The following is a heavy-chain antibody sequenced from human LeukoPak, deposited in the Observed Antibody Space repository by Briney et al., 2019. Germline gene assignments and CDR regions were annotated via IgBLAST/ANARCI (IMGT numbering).Heavy chain of an antibody. Sequence: PGGSLRLSCAGSGITLRSYPMSWVRQAPGKGLEWDSGISGSGDGANTYYADSVKGRFTISRDIFKNTLYLQMNSLRAEDTAVYYCTKDFEGTFDPWGQGTLVTVSS. CDR1: GITLRSYP. V-gene: IGHV3-23*01. CDR2: ISGSGDGANT. J-gene: IGHJ5*02. CDR3: TKDFEGTFDP.